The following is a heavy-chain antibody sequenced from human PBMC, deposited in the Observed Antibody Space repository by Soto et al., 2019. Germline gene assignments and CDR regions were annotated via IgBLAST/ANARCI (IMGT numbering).Heavy chain of an antibody. CDR1: GGSFSGYY. D-gene: IGHD2-2*01. CDR2: INHRGST. CDR3: ARDGFCTSTTCRVGNWFDP. V-gene: IGHV4-34*01. Sequence: QVQLQQWGAGLLKPSETLSLTCDVYGGSFSGYYWSWIRQSPGKGLEWIGDINHRGSTNYNPSLESRVTISVDTSKNQFSLKLPSVTAADTAMYYCARDGFCTSTTCRVGNWFDPWGQGTLVTVSS. J-gene: IGHJ5*02.